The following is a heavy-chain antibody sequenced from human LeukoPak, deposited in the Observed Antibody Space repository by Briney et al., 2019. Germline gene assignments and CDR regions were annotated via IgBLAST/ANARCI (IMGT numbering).Heavy chain of an antibody. CDR3: ATHMLRDNWNVHTFDS. D-gene: IGHD1-1*01. Sequence: RASVKVSCKASGGTFITYTINWVRQAPGQGLEWMGGIIPIFGTANYAQKFQGRITITTDDSTSTAYMELSSLRSEDTAVYYCATHMLRDNWNVHTFDSWGLGTLVTVSS. CDR2: IIPIFGTA. V-gene: IGHV1-69*05. J-gene: IGHJ4*02. CDR1: GGTFITYT.